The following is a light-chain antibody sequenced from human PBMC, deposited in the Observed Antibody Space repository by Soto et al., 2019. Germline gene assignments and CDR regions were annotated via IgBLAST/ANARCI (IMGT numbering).Light chain of an antibody. CDR2: GAS. J-gene: IGKJ1*01. V-gene: IGKV3-15*01. CDR3: QQNYNSRWT. CDR1: QSVSRD. Sequence: EIVMTQSPATLSVSPGERATLSCRASQSVSRDLAWYQQKPGQAPRLLIYGASTRAAGIPARFSGSGSGTDFTLTISSLQPEDFGTYYCQQNYNSRWTFGQGTEIEI.